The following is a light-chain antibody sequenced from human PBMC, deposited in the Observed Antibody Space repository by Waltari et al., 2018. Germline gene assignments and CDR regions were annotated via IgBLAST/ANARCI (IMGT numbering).Light chain of an antibody. CDR2: DVN. Sequence: QSALTQPPPASGSPGQPVTISCTGTSRDIGGSNFVSWYQQRPGKAPRFLIYDVNKRPSGVSDRFSGSKSGNTASLTVSGLQPDDEATYYCSAFAGSNNFGVFGGGTKLTVL. CDR3: SAFAGSNNFGV. CDR1: SRDIGGSNF. V-gene: IGLV2-8*01. J-gene: IGLJ3*02.